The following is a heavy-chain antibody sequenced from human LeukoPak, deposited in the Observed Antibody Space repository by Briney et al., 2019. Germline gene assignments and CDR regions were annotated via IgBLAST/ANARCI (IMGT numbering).Heavy chain of an antibody. J-gene: IGHJ4*02. Sequence: PGGSLRLSCAASGFTFSSYAMSWVRQAPGEGLEWVSAISGRGGSTYYADSVKGRFTISRDNSKNTLYLQMNSLRAEDTAVYYCAKFLPTHIVVANYYFDYWGQGTLVTVSS. CDR3: AKFLPTHIVVANYYFDY. CDR1: GFTFSSYA. V-gene: IGHV3-23*01. CDR2: ISGRGGST. D-gene: IGHD2-21*01.